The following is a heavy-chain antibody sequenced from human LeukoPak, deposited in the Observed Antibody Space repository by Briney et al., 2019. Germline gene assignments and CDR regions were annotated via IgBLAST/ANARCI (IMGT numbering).Heavy chain of an antibody. Sequence: SETLSLTCAVYGGSFSGYYWSWIRQPPGKGLEGIGEINHSGSTNYNPSLKSRVNISVDTSRNQFSLKLSSVTAADTAVYYCARGREVVVVPAAIHYYYYGMDVWGQGTTVTVSS. CDR2: INHSGST. CDR1: GGSFSGYY. J-gene: IGHJ6*02. D-gene: IGHD2-2*01. V-gene: IGHV4-34*01. CDR3: ARGREVVVVPAAIHYYYYGMDV.